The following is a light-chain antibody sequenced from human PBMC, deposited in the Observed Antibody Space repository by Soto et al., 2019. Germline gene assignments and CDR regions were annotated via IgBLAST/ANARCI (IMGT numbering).Light chain of an antibody. CDR2: GAS. V-gene: IGKV3-15*01. J-gene: IGKJ1*01. Sequence: EIVMTQSPATLSVSPGERATLSCRASQSVSSNLAWYQQKPGQAPRLLIYGASTRATGMPARFSGSGSGTEFTLTISSLQSEDFAVYYCQQYKNWPGTFGQGTKVDIK. CDR3: QQYKNWPGT. CDR1: QSVSSN.